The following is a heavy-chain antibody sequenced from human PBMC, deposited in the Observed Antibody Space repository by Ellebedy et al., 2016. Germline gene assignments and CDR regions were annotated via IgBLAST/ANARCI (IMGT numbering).Heavy chain of an antibody. CDR3: ARALLGGTSGYAY. Sequence: GGSLRLXXAASGFTFSSYWMSWVRQAPGKGLEWVANIKQDGSEKYYVDSVKGRFTISRDNAKNSLYLQMNSLRAEDTAVYYCARALLGGTSGYAYWGQGTLVTVSS. CDR2: IKQDGSEK. J-gene: IGHJ4*02. D-gene: IGHD3-22*01. CDR1: GFTFSSYW. V-gene: IGHV3-7*03.